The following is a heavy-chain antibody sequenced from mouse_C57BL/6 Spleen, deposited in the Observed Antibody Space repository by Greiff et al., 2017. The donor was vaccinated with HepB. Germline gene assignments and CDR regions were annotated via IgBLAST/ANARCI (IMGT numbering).Heavy chain of an antibody. CDR2: INPSSGYT. CDR3: ARLDVVLLYFDY. Sequence: QVHVKQPGAELAKPGASVKLSCKASGYTFTSYWMHWVKQRPGQGLEWIGYINPSSGYTKYNQKFKDKATLTADKSSSTAYMQLSSLTYEDSAVYYCARLDVVLLYFDYWGQGTTLTVSS. CDR1: GYTFTSYW. V-gene: IGHV1-7*01. J-gene: IGHJ2*01. D-gene: IGHD1-1*02.